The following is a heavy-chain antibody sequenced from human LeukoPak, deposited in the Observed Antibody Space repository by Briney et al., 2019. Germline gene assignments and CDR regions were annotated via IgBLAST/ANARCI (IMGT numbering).Heavy chain of an antibody. CDR2: FSYTGST. V-gene: IGHV4-59*01. Sequence: TSETLSLTCTVSGGSISSYYWSWIRQPPGKGLEWIGYFSYTGSTNYNPSLKSPVIISVDTSKNQFSLKLSSATAADTAVYYCARVRGYSDYYYYMDVWGKGTTVTISS. J-gene: IGHJ6*03. CDR3: ARVRGYSDYYYYMDV. CDR1: GGSISSYY. D-gene: IGHD5-12*01.